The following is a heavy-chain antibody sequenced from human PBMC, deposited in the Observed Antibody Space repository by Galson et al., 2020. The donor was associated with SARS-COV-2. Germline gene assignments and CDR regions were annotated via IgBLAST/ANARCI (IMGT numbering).Heavy chain of an antibody. D-gene: IGHD6-13*01. J-gene: IGHJ3*02. V-gene: IGHV1-69*10. CDR3: AREPAYSRDAFDI. CDR1: GGTFSSYD. Sequence: SVKVSCKASGGTFSSYDISWVRQAPGQGLEWMGGIIPILGIANYAQKFQGRVTITADKSTSTAYMELSSLRSEDTAVYYCAREPAYSRDAFDIWGQGTMVTVSS. CDR2: IIPILGIA.